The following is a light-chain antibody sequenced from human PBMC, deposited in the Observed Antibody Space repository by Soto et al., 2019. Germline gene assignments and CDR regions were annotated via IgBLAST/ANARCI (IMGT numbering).Light chain of an antibody. J-gene: IGLJ2*01. CDR3: ASYTTTGTVL. V-gene: IGLV2-14*01. CDR2: EVS. Sequence: QSALTQPASVSGSPGQSITISCTGTSSDIGGYNSVSWFQQHPGKAPKLMIYEVSNRPSGVSNRFSGSKFDNTASLTISGLQAEDEADYYCASYTTTGTVLFGAGTKVT. CDR1: SSDIGGYNS.